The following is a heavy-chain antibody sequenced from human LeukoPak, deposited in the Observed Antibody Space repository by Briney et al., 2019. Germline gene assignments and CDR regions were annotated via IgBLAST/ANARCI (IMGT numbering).Heavy chain of an antibody. J-gene: IGHJ4*02. CDR1: GYSISSGYY. V-gene: IGHV4-38-2*01. D-gene: IGHD6-19*01. CDR2: IYHSGST. CDR3: ARQSGYSSGWPFDY. Sequence: ASETLSLTCAVSGYSISSGYYWGWIRQPPGKGLEWIGSIYHSGSTYYNPSLKSRITISVDTSKNQFSLKLSSVTAADTAVYYCARQSGYSSGWPFDYWGQGTLVTVSS.